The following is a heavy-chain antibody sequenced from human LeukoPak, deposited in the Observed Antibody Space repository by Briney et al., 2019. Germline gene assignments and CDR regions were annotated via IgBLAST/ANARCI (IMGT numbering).Heavy chain of an antibody. V-gene: IGHV4-4*02. J-gene: IGHJ5*02. Sequence: GSLRLSCAASGFTVSSNYMSWVRQAPGKGLEWIGEIYHSGSTNYNPSLKSRVTISVDKSKNQFSLKLSSVTAADTAVYYCASDGPWGQGTLVTVSS. CDR1: GFTVSSNY. CDR2: IYHSGST. CDR3: ASDGP.